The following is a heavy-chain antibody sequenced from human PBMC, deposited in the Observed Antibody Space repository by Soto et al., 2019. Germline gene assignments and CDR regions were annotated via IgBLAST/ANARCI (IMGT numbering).Heavy chain of an antibody. V-gene: IGHV1-24*01. CDR2: FDPEDGET. D-gene: IGHD6-13*01. CDR1: GYTLTELS. CDR3: ARDQGPCSSSCPDDAFDI. Sequence: ASVKVSCKVSGYTLTELSMHWVRQAPGKGLEWMGGFDPEDGETIYAQKFQGRVTMTEDTSTDTAYMELSSLRSEDTAVYYCARDQGPCSSSCPDDAFDIWGQGTMVTVSS. J-gene: IGHJ3*02.